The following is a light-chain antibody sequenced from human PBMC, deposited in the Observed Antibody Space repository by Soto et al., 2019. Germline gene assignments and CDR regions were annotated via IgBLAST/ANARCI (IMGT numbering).Light chain of an antibody. CDR1: SGSVSTSYY. CDR3: VVYMGSGTVV. J-gene: IGLJ2*01. V-gene: IGLV8-61*01. CDR2: STN. Sequence: QTVVTQEPSFSVSPGRTVTLTCGLSSGSVSTSYYPSWYQQTPGQAPRTLIYSTNTRSSGVPDRFSGSILGNKAALTITGAQADDESDYYCVVYMGSGTVVFGGGTKLTVL.